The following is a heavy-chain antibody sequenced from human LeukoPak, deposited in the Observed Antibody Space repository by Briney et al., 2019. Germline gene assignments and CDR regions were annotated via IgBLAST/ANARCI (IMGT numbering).Heavy chain of an antibody. CDR2: IYPGDSDT. D-gene: IGHD3-10*01. V-gene: IGHV5-51*01. CDR1: GYTVTNRW. J-gene: IGHJ4*02. CDR3: ASRGPSSEYFDH. Sequence: GESLKISCKGSGYTVTNRWIGWVRQTPGKGLEWMGIIYPGDSDTRYNPSFQGQVTISADKSIGTAYLQWSSLEASDTGIYYCASRGPSSEYFDHWGQGTLVTVSS.